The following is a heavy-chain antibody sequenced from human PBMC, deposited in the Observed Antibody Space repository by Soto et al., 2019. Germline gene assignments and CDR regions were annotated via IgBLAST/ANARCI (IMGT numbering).Heavy chain of an antibody. CDR3: TTGRMTTLD. CDR1: GCSVSSANNY. Sequence: QVQLQESGPGLVKPSETLSLTCSVSGCSVSSANNYWSWVRQPPGKGLEWIGYIYNSGSTNYNPSLTRRLTISVDPSKNQFSLKMSSVTAADTAVYDCTTGRMTTLDWGQGTLVTVSS. V-gene: IGHV4-61*01. D-gene: IGHD3-16*01. J-gene: IGHJ4*02. CDR2: IYNSGST.